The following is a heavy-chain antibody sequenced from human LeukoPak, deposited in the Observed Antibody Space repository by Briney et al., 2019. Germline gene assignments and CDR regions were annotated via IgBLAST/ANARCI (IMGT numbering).Heavy chain of an antibody. J-gene: IGHJ3*02. CDR2: SNAGNGNT. CDR3: ARGGVLIVGAYDAFDI. CDR1: GYTFTSYA. D-gene: IGHD1-26*01. V-gene: IGHV1-3*02. Sequence: ASVKVSCKASGYTFTSYAMHWVRQAPGQRLEWMGWSNAGNGNTKYSQEFQGRVTMTRDTSTSTVYMELSSLRSEDTAVYYCARGGVLIVGAYDAFDIWGQGTMVTVSS.